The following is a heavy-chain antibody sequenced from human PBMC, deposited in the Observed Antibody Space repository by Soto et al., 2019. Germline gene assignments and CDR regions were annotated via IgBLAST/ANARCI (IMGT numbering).Heavy chain of an antibody. CDR1: GFTFSSYA. CDR2: ISGSGGST. J-gene: IGHJ5*02. Sequence: GGSLRLSCAASGFTFSSYAMSWVRQAPGKGLEWVSAISGSGGSTYYADSVKGRFTISRDNSKNTLYLQMNSLRAEDTAVYYCAKNVLRFLEWPETGFDPWGQGTLVTVS. CDR3: AKNVLRFLEWPETGFDP. V-gene: IGHV3-23*01. D-gene: IGHD3-3*01.